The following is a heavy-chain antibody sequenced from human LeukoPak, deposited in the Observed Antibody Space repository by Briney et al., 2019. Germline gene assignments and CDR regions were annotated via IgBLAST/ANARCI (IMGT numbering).Heavy chain of an antibody. CDR1: GYTFTGYY. CDR3: ARGRGLGDYYYYYYMDV. D-gene: IGHD3-16*01. Sequence: ASVKVSCKASGYTFTGYYMHWVRQAPGQGLEWMGRINPNSGGTNYAQKFQGRVTMTRDTSISTAYMELSRLRSDDTAVYYCARGRGLGDYYYYYYMDVWGKRTTVTVSS. J-gene: IGHJ6*03. V-gene: IGHV1-2*06. CDR2: INPNSGGT.